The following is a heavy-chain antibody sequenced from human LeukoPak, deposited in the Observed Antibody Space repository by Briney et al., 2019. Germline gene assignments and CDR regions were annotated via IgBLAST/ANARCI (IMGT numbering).Heavy chain of an antibody. CDR3: ARGSRRVPAAIHYYYGMDV. Sequence: SVKVSCKASGGTFSSYAISWVRQAPGQGLEWMGGIIPIFGTANYAQKFQGRVTITADESTSTAYMELSSLRSEDTAVYYCARGSRRVPAAIHYYYGMDVWGQGTTVAVSS. CDR1: GGTFSSYA. J-gene: IGHJ6*02. D-gene: IGHD2-2*01. V-gene: IGHV1-69*13. CDR2: IIPIFGTA.